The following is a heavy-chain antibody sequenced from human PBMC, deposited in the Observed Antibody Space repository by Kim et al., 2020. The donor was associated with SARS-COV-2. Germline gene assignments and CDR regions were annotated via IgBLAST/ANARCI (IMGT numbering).Heavy chain of an antibody. CDR3: AGRGLYYDS. J-gene: IGHJ4*02. CDR1: GGPFSDDY. D-gene: IGHD3-22*01. CDR2: INLSGAT. Sequence: SETLSLTCAFYGGPFSDDYWTWIRQPQGKGLEWIGEINLSGATNYNASLRSRLTISRDMSKKQFSLNLTSVTAADTAVYYCAGRGLYYDSWGQGTPVTVSS. V-gene: IGHV4-34*01.